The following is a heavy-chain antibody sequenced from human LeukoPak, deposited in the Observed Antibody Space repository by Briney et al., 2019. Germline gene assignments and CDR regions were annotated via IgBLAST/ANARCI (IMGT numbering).Heavy chain of an antibody. V-gene: IGHV3-33*06. J-gene: IGHJ3*02. CDR2: IWYDGSNK. CDR3: AKANYAYYDSSGSPADDAFDI. D-gene: IGHD3-22*01. CDR1: GINFRGYW. Sequence: GGSLRLSCAVSGINFRGYWMAWVRQAPGKGLEWVAVIWYDGSNKYYADSVKGRFTISRDNPKNTLYLQMNSLRAEDTAVYYCAKANYAYYDSSGSPADDAFDIWGQGTMVTISS.